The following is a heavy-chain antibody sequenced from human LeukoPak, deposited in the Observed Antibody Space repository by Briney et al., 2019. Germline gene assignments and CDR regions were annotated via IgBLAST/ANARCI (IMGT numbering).Heavy chain of an antibody. CDR1: GGSFSGYY. J-gene: IGHJ4*02. V-gene: IGHV4-34*01. CDR2: INHSGST. Sequence: SETLSLTCAVYGGSFSGYYWSWIRQPPGKGLEWFGEINHSGSTNYNPSLKSRVTISVDTSKHQFSLKLNSVTAADTAVYYCARGPPAKYYILTGYYNFHYWGQGTLVTVSS. D-gene: IGHD3-9*01. CDR3: ARGPPAKYYILTGYYNFHY.